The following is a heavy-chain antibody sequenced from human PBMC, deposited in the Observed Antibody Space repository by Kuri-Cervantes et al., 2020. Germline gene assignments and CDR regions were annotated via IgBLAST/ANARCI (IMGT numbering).Heavy chain of an antibody. J-gene: IGHJ2*01. CDR2: IGTAGDT. CDR3: AKGPHRKQQLVVYWYFDL. Sequence: GGSLRLSCAASGFTFSSYDMHWVRQATGKGLEWVSAIGTAGDTYYPGSVKGRFTISRDNAKNSLYLQMDSLRAEDTALYYCAKGPHRKQQLVVYWYFDLWGRGTLVTVSS. D-gene: IGHD6-13*01. V-gene: IGHV3-13*01. CDR1: GFTFSSYD.